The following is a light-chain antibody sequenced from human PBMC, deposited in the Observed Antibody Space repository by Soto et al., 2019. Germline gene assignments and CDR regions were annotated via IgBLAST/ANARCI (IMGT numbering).Light chain of an antibody. CDR2: DSS. Sequence: DIQMTQSPSTLSASIGDRVIITCRASQFINKWLAWHQQQPGKTPKVLISDSSILETGVSSRFSGSGFGTEFTLTIDHLQPDDFATYYCLQYDLDPLTFGQGTRVEIK. V-gene: IGKV1-5*01. CDR1: QFINKW. J-gene: IGKJ1*01. CDR3: LQYDLDPLT.